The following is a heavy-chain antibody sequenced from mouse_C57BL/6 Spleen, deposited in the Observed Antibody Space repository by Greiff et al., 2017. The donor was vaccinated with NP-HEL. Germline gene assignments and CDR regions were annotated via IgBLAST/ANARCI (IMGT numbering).Heavy chain of an antibody. Sequence: VQLQQSGAELVKPGASVKLSCKASGYTFTEYTIHWVKQRSGQGLEWIGWFYPGSGSIKYNEKFKDKATLTADKSSSTVYMELSRLTSEDSAVYFWARHEGAYDYDRYAMDYWGQGTSVTVSS. D-gene: IGHD2-4*01. CDR2: FYPGSGSI. V-gene: IGHV1-62-2*01. CDR3: ARHEGAYDYDRYAMDY. J-gene: IGHJ4*01. CDR1: GYTFTEYT.